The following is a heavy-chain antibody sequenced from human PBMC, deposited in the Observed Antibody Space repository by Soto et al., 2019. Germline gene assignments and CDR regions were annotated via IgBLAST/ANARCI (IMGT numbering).Heavy chain of an antibody. D-gene: IGHD6-19*01. CDR3: ARDLGPFAVAGGFEY. CDR1: GGSISSYY. V-gene: IGHV4-59*01. Sequence: SETLSLTCSVSGGSISSYYWSWIRQPPGKGLEWIGYIYYSGSTNYNPSLKSRVTISVDTSKNQFSLKLSSVTAADMAVYYCARDLGPFAVAGGFEYWGQGTLVTVSS. J-gene: IGHJ4*02. CDR2: IYYSGST.